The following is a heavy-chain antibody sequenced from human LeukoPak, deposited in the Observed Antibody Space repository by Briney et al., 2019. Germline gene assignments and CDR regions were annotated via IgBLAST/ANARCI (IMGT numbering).Heavy chain of an antibody. J-gene: IGHJ4*02. CDR2: ISSSSSYI. CDR3: ARALRDSNYFDGSGYGVSY. D-gene: IGHD3-22*01. Sequence: GGSLRLSCAASGFTFSSYSMNWVRQAPGKGLEWVSSISSSSSYIYYADSVKGRFTISRDNAKNSLYLQVNSLRAEDTAVYYCARALRDSNYFDGSGYGVSYWGQGTRVTVSS. V-gene: IGHV3-21*01. CDR1: GFTFSSYS.